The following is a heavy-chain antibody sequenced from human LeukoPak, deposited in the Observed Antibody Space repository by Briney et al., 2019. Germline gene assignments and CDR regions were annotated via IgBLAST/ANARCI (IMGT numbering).Heavy chain of an antibody. D-gene: IGHD3-10*01. Sequence: EASVKVSCKASGGTFSSYAISWVRQAPGQGLEWMGGIIPIFGTANYAQKFQGRVTITADESTSTAYMELSSLRSEDTAVYYCARVRSGSYWGNAFDIWGQGTMVTVSS. CDR1: GGTFSSYA. CDR2: IIPIFGTA. V-gene: IGHV1-69*13. CDR3: ARVRSGSYWGNAFDI. J-gene: IGHJ3*02.